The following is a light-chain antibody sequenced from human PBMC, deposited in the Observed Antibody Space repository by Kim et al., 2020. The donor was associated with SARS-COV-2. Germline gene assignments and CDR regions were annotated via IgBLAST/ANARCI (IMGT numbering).Light chain of an antibody. J-gene: IGKJ4*01. CDR1: QDISNY. Sequence: ASVGDRVTITCQASQDISNYLKWYQQKPGKAPKHVIYDASNLETGVPSRFSGSGSGTDFTFTISSLQPEDIATYYCQQYDNLPLTFGGGTKGGYQT. V-gene: IGKV1-33*01. CDR3: QQYDNLPLT. CDR2: DAS.